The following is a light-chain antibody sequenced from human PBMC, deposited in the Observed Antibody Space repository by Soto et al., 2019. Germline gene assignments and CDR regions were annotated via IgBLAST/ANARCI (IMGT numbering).Light chain of an antibody. J-gene: IGKJ4*01. V-gene: IGKV3-15*01. CDR2: GAS. CDR1: QSVISS. CDR3: QHYNNWLGT. Sequence: EIVVTQSPALLSVSPGERVTLSWRASQSVISSIAWYQQKLGQAPRLLIYGASTRATGIPPRFSGSGSGTEFFLTISSLQSEDFAKYYCQHYNNWLGTFGGGTKVEIK.